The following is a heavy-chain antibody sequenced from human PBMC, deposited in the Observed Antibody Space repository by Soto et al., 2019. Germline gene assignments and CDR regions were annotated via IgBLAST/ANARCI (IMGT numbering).Heavy chain of an antibody. J-gene: IGHJ4*02. CDR2: INSDGSST. D-gene: IGHD6-19*01. CDR1: GGPFSSYW. V-gene: IGHV3-74*01. Sequence: PGGSLRLSCAASGGPFSSYWMHWVRQAPGKGLVWVSRINSDGSSTSYADSVKGRFTISRDNAKNTLYLQMNSLRAEDTAVYYCARDAYISGYYQFDYWGQGTLVTVSS. CDR3: ARDAYISGYYQFDY.